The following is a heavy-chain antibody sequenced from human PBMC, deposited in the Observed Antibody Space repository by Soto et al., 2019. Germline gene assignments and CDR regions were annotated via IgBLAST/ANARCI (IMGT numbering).Heavy chain of an antibody. Sequence: EVQLVESGGGLVQPGGSLRLSCADSGFTFSSYWMHWVRQAPGKGLVWVSRINSDGSSTNYADSVKGRFTISRDNAKNTLYLQMNSLGVEDTAVYYCARKYNYESSGYYYWGQGTLVTVSS. V-gene: IGHV3-74*01. J-gene: IGHJ4*02. CDR3: ARKYNYESSGYYY. CDR2: INSDGSST. D-gene: IGHD3-22*01. CDR1: GFTFSSYW.